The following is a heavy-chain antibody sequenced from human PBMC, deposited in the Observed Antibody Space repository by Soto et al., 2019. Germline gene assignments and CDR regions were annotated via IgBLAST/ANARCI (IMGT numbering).Heavy chain of an antibody. V-gene: IGHV3-30*03. J-gene: IGHJ3*02. CDR1: GFTFSSYG. D-gene: IGHD6-13*01. CDR2: ISYDGSHK. CDR3: ATDYPRQQVVNHFEI. Sequence: QVQLVESGGGVVQPGRSLGLSCAASGFTFSSYGMHWVRQAPGKGLEWVAVISYDGSHKYYTESVKGRFPISRENSKNTLYLQMTISRAEDTARYYGATDYPRQQVVNHFEISGQGTLVTVSS.